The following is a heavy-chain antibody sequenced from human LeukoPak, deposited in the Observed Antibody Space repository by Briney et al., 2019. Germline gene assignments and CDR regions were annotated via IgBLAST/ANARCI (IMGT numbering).Heavy chain of an antibody. D-gene: IGHD2-15*01. CDR2: IKQDGSEK. J-gene: IGHJ3*02. CDR1: GFTFSSYW. Sequence: PGGSLRLSCAASGFTFSSYWMSWVRQAPGKGLEWVANIKQDGSEKYYVDSVKGRFTISRDNAKNSLYLQMNSLRAEDTAVYYCARDYCSGGSCFGGAFDIWGQGTMVTVPS. CDR3: ARDYCSGGSCFGGAFDI. V-gene: IGHV3-7*01.